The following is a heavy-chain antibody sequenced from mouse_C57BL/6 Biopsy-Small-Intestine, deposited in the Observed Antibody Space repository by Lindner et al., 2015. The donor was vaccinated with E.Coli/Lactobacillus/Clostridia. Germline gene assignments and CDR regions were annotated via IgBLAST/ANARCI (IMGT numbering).Heavy chain of an antibody. Sequence: VQLQESGTELVKPGASVKISCKASGYTFTSYWMYWVKQRPGQGLEWIGYINPSSGYTKYNQKFKDKATLTADKSSSTAYMQLSSLTYEDSAVYYCARGGTNWDGDYFDYWGQGTTLTVSS. CDR3: ARGGTNWDGDYFDY. CDR2: INPSSGYT. V-gene: IGHV1-7*01. J-gene: IGHJ2*01. D-gene: IGHD4-1*02. CDR1: GYTFTSYW.